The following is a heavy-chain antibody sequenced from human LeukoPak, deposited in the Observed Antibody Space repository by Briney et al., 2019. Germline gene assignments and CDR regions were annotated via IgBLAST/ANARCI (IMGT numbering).Heavy chain of an antibody. J-gene: IGHJ4*02. CDR3: ARHVYYYDSSGYTDY. D-gene: IGHD3-22*01. CDR2: IYPGDSDT. CDR1: GYSFTSYW. Sequence: GASVKISCKGSGYSFTSYWIGWVRQMPGKGLEWMGIIYPGDSDTRYSPSFQGQVTISADKSISTAYLQWSSLKASDTAMYYCARHVYYYDSSGYTDYWGQGTLVTVSS. V-gene: IGHV5-51*01.